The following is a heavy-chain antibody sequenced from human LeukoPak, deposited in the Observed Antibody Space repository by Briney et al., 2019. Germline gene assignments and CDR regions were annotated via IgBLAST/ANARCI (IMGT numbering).Heavy chain of an antibody. Sequence: ASVKVSCKASGYTFTSYYMHWVRQAPGQGLEWMGIINPSGGSTSYAQKFQGRVTMTRDMSTSTVYMELSSLRSEDTAVYYCARDQATVVPGYYFDYWGQGTLVTVSS. J-gene: IGHJ4*02. CDR3: ARDQATVVPGYYFDY. D-gene: IGHD4-23*01. CDR2: INPSGGST. V-gene: IGHV1-46*01. CDR1: GYTFTSYY.